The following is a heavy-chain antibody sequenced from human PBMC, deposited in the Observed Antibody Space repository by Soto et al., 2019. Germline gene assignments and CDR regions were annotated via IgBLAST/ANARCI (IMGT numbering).Heavy chain of an antibody. J-gene: IGHJ6*02. CDR3: ARPRIPGIDYYYYGMDV. CDR1: GFTFSDYA. V-gene: IGHV3-33*01. Sequence: PGGSLRLSCAASGFTFSDYAMHWVRQSPGKGLEWVALIWYDGSNKYYADSVRGRFTAPRDTAKNTLYLEMNSLRAEDTAVYYCARPRIPGIDYYYYGMDVWGQGTTVTVSS. CDR2: IWYDGSNK. D-gene: IGHD1-1*01.